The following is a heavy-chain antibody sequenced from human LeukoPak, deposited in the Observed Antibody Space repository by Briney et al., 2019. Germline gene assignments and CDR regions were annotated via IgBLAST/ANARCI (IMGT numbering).Heavy chain of an antibody. CDR3: ARRYGP. CDR1: GGSINSYY. V-gene: IGHV4-39*01. D-gene: IGHD3-16*01. J-gene: IGHJ5*02. CDR2: IYDSGST. Sequence: SETLSLTCAVYGGSINSYYWGWIRQPPGKGLEWIGSIYDSGSTYYNPSLKSRVTISVDTSKNRFSLKLNSVTAADTAVYYCARRYGPWGQGTLVTVSS.